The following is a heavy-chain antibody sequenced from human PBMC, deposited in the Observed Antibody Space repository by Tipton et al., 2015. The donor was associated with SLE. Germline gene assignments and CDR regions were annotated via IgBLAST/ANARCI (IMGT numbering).Heavy chain of an antibody. CDR3: ARVAGSFGIGSYYSDF. J-gene: IGHJ4*02. Sequence: QLVQSGAEVKKPGESLKISCKASGYSFTSYWIGWVRQVPGKGPDCMGIIYPDDSDTRYSPSFQGQVTISADKSNRIVSLLWSSLKASDTAMYYCARVAGSFGIGSYYSDFWGQGTLVTVSS. V-gene: IGHV5-51*03. CDR1: GYSFTSYW. CDR2: IYPDDSDT. D-gene: IGHD3-10*01.